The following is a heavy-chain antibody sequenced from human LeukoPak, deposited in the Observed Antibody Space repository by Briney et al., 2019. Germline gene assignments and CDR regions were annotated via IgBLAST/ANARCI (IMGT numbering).Heavy chain of an antibody. J-gene: IGHJ5*02. D-gene: IGHD2-2*03. CDR3: ARAHSGYCSSTSCYSNWFDP. V-gene: IGHV3-21*01. CDR2: ISSSGSNI. Sequence: AGSLRFSCAASGFTFSTYRMNWVRQAPGKGLEWVSSISSSGSNIFYAESVKGRFTISRDNAKNSLYLQMNNLRAEDTAVYYCARAHSGYCSSTSCYSNWFDPWGQGTLVTVSS. CDR1: GFTFSTYR.